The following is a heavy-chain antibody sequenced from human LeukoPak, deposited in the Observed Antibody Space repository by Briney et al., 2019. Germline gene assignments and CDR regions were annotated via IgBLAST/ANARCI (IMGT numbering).Heavy chain of an antibody. D-gene: IGHD3-16*01. CDR2: ISSSSSYI. V-gene: IGHV3-21*01. CDR1: GFTFSSYS. J-gene: IGHJ4*02. Sequence: PGGSLRLSCAASGFTFSSYSMNWVRQAPGKGLKWVSSISSSSSYIYYADSVKGRFTISRDNAKNSLYLQMNSLRAEDTAVYYCARKVPGGVFDHWGQGTLVTVSS. CDR3: ARKVPGGVFDH.